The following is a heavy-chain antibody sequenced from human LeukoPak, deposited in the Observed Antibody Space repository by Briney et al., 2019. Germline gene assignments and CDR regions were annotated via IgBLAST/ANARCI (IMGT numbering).Heavy chain of an antibody. CDR1: GVSISSSNSY. J-gene: IGHJ4*02. CDR3: ARVICSGVSCRFDY. Sequence: SETLSLTCTVSGVSISSSNSYWGWLRQPPGKGLEGIGSIYYSGNTYYNASLKGQVSISIDTSKNQFSLRLTSVTAADTAVYYCARVICSGVSCRFDYWGQGTLVTVSS. D-gene: IGHD2-15*01. CDR2: IYYSGNT. V-gene: IGHV4-39*01.